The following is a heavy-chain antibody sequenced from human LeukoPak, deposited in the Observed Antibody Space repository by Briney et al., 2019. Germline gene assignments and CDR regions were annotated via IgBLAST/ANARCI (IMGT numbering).Heavy chain of an antibody. J-gene: IGHJ4*02. CDR2: ISGSGGTT. CDR3: AKGFLPRLGAPLDY. D-gene: IGHD3-10*01. Sequence: GGSLRLSCAASGFTFSSYAMSWVRQAPGKGLEWVSVISGSGGTTYYADSVKGRFTISRDNTKNTLYLQVNSLRAEDTAVYYCAKGFLPRLGAPLDYWGQGTLVTVSS. CDR1: GFTFSSYA. V-gene: IGHV3-23*01.